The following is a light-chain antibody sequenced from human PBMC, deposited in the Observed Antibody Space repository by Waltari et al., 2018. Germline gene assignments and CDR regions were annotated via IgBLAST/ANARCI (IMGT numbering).Light chain of an antibody. CDR1: QSLLYRSNNKNY. CDR2: WAS. J-gene: IGKJ5*01. V-gene: IGKV4-1*01. Sequence: DIVMTQSPDSLAVSLGERATINCKSSQSLLYRSNNKNYLAWYQKRPGQPPGLLIYWASTRESGVPDLVSGSGSGTDFTHTVNSLQAEDVAVYYCQQYYSFPPITFGQGTRLEI. CDR3: QQYYSFPPIT.